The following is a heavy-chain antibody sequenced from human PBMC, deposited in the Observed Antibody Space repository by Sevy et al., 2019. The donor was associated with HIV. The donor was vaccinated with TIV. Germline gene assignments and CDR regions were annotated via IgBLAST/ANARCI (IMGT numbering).Heavy chain of an antibody. CDR3: AREGCTRPHDY. Sequence: ETLSLTCTVSGDSINSSAYYWGWIRQPPGKGLEWVSTLSFGCGKINYADSVKGRFIISRDDSKNTLYLQMNSLRAEDTAVYFCAREGCTRPHDYWGQGTLVTVSS. V-gene: IGHV3-23*01. J-gene: IGHJ4*02. D-gene: IGHD2-8*01. CDR1: GDSINSSAYY. CDR2: LSFGCGKI.